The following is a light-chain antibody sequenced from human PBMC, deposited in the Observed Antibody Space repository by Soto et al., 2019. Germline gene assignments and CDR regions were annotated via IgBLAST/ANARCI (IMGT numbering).Light chain of an antibody. CDR3: QSYDSSLSGWL. J-gene: IGLJ2*01. V-gene: IGLV1-40*01. CDR1: SSNIGAGFD. CDR2: DNT. Sequence: QSVLTQPPSVSGAPGQRVTISCNGSSSNIGAGFDVHWYQHLPGTAPKPLIYDNTNRPSGVPDRFSGSKSGTSASLAITGLQAEDEADYYCQSYDSSLSGWLFGGGTKLTVL.